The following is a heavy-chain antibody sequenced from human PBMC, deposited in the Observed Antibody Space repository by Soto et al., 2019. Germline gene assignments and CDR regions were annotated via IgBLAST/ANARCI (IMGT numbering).Heavy chain of an antibody. J-gene: IGHJ6*02. CDR3: ARDRNYYDSSGYPYYYDGMDV. CDR2: ISGRGDST. Sequence: EVQLLESGGGLVQSGGSLRLSCAASGFTFSSYAMSWVRQAPGKGLEWVSAISGRGDSTYYADSVKGRFTISRDNSKNTLYLQMNSLRAEDTAVYFCARDRNYYDSSGYPYYYDGMDVGGQGTTVTVSS. D-gene: IGHD3-22*01. V-gene: IGHV3-23*01. CDR1: GFTFSSYA.